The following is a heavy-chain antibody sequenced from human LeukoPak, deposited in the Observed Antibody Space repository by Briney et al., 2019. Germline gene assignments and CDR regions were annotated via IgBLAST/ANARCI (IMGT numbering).Heavy chain of an antibody. CDR1: GFTFSSYG. Sequence: GGSLRLSCAASGFTFSSYGMHWVRQAPGKGLEWVAVIWYDGSNKYYADSVKGRFTISRDSSKNTLYLQMNSLRAEDTAVYYCAKDLSPGVATLILGAFDFWGQGTMVTVSS. V-gene: IGHV3-33*06. J-gene: IGHJ3*01. CDR3: AKDLSPGVATLILGAFDF. CDR2: IWYDGSNK. D-gene: IGHD5-12*01.